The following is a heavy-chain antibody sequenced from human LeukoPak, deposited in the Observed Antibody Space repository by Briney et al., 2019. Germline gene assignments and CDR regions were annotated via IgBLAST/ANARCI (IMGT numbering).Heavy chain of an antibody. CDR1: GFTFSRYW. J-gene: IGHJ6*03. V-gene: IGHV3-7*01. Sequence: GGSLRLSCAASGFTFSRYWMTWVCQAPGKGLEWVANIKHDGSEKYYVDSVKGRFSISRDNAKNSLYLQMNSLRVEDTAVYYCARDGSSSRNYYSYYYLDVWGKGTTVSISS. CDR2: IKHDGSEK. CDR3: ARDGSSSRNYYSYYYLDV. D-gene: IGHD2-2*01.